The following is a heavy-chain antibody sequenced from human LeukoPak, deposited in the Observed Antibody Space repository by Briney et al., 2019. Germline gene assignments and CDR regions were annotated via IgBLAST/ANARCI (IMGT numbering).Heavy chain of an antibody. CDR1: GNSISSGDYY. J-gene: IGHJ4*02. CDR3: ARGSSWYGHDY. CDR2: IYTSGST. V-gene: IGHV4-61*02. D-gene: IGHD6-13*01. Sequence: SQTLSLTCTVSGNSISSGDYYWSWIRQPAGKGLEWIGRIYTSGSTTYNPSLKSRVTISGDTSENQFSLKLSSVTAADTAVYYCARGSSWYGHDYWGQGTLVTVS.